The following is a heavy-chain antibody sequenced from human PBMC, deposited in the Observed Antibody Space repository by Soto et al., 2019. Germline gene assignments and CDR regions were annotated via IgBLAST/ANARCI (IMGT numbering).Heavy chain of an antibody. J-gene: IGHJ5*02. V-gene: IGHV1-46*01. Sequence: GASVKVSCKASGYTFTSYYMHWVRQAPGQGLEWMGIINPSGGSTSYAQKFQGRVTMTRDTSTSTVYMELSSLRSEDTAVYYCARAYCSSTSCYARGVWFDPWGQGTLVTVSS. CDR3: ARAYCSSTSCYARGVWFDP. CDR2: INPSGGST. D-gene: IGHD2-2*01. CDR1: GYTFTSYY.